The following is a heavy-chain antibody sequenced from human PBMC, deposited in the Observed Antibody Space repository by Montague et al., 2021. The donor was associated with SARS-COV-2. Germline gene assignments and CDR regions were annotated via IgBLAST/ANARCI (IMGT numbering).Heavy chain of an antibody. Sequence: SETLSLTCTVSGVSVTDYYWSWIRQPPGKGLEGVVDVLYNKGTNFNPSLKSRVAISVDTSKKQLSLRLTSVTAADTAVYYCVRHPHYDGLNGPPAFWDQGTLVTVSS. V-gene: IGHV4-59*08. CDR1: GVSVTDYY. J-gene: IGHJ4*02. CDR3: VRHPHYDGLNGPPAF. CDR2: VLYNKGT. D-gene: IGHD3-9*01.